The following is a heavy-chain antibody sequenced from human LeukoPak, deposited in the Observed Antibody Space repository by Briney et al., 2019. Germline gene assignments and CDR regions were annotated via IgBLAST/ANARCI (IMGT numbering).Heavy chain of an antibody. V-gene: IGHV1-69*05. D-gene: IGHD3-3*01. J-gene: IGHJ4*02. Sequence: ASVKVTCKASGGTFSSYAISWVRQAPGQGLEWMGGIIPIFGTANYAQKFQGRVTITTDESTSTAYMELSSLRSEDTAVYYCASCTYYDLWSGFSRFDYWGQGTLVTVSS. CDR1: GGTFSSYA. CDR3: ASCTYYDLWSGFSRFDY. CDR2: IIPIFGTA.